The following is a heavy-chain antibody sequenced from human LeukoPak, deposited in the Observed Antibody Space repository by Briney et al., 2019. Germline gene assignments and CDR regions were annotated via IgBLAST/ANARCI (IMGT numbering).Heavy chain of an antibody. Sequence: PGGSLRLSCAASGFTFSTYALNWVRQAPGKGLEWVSAISGSGGSTYYADSVKGRFTISRDNSKNTLYLQMNSLRAEDTAVYYCAKDGPHSSSWYGWFDPWGQGTLVTVSS. V-gene: IGHV3-23*01. CDR3: AKDGPHSSSWYGWFDP. CDR2: ISGSGGST. D-gene: IGHD6-13*01. CDR1: GFTFSTYA. J-gene: IGHJ5*02.